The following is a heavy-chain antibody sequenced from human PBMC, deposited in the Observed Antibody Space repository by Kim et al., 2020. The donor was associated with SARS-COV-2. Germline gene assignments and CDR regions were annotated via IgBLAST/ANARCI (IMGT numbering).Heavy chain of an antibody. CDR3: AREGRHCSGTACYLFDY. V-gene: IGHV3-64*02. Sequence: GGSLRLSCAASGFIFDTHAMHWVRQTPGRRLEYVSAISSNGADPYYADSVKGRFIISRDNSKNTMYLQMGSLRAEDMAVYYCAREGRHCSGTACYLFDYWGQGTLVTVSS. D-gene: IGHD2-2*01. J-gene: IGHJ4*02. CDR2: ISSNGADP. CDR1: GFIFDTHA.